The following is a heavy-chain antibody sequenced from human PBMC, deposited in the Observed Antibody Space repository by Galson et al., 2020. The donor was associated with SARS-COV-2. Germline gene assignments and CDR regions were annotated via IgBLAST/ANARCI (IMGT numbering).Heavy chain of an antibody. J-gene: IGHJ3*02. D-gene: IGHD6-13*01. CDR1: GDSISSHNW. Sequence: SETLSLTCAVSGDSISSHNWWSWVRQYPGKGLEWIGEIHHSGTTNYNSSLKSRLTISVDKSQNQFSLNMKSVTAADTAVYFCVRVGPTAGAFYAFDIWGQGAMVTVSS. V-gene: IGHV4-4*02. CDR3: VRVGPTAGAFYAFDI. CDR2: IHHSGTT.